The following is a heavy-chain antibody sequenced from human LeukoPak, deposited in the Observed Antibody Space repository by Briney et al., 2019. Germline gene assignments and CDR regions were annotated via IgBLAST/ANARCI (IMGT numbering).Heavy chain of an antibody. CDR2: ISAYNGNT. CDR1: GYTFTSYG. J-gene: IGHJ3*02. Sequence: ASVKVSCKASGYTFTSYGISWVRQAPGQGLEWMGWISAYNGNTNYAQKLQGRVTMTTDTSTSTAYMELRSLRSDDTAVYYCARHIVAVTAIRPDAFDIWGQGTMVTVSS. CDR3: ARHIVAVTAIRPDAFDI. V-gene: IGHV1-18*01. D-gene: IGHD2-21*02.